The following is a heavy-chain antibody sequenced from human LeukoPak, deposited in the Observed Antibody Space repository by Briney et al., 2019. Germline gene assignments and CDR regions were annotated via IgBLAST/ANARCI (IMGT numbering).Heavy chain of an antibody. V-gene: IGHV1-18*01. J-gene: IGHJ4*02. CDR2: ISPYNGNT. D-gene: IGHD5-18*01. CDR1: GYTFTSYD. Sequence: VASVKVSCKASGYTFTSYDINWVRQAPGQGLEWMGWISPYNGNTDYAQKLQGRVTMATDTSTSTAYMELRSLRSDDTAVYYCARNRGYSYGYGDYWGQGTLVTVSS. CDR3: ARNRGYSYGYGDY.